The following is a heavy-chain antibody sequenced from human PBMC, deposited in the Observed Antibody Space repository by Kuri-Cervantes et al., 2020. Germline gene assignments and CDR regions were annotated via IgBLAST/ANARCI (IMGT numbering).Heavy chain of an antibody. CDR2: INHSGST. V-gene: IGHV4-34*01. D-gene: IGHD3-10*01. J-gene: IGHJ6*03. Sequence: SETLSLTCTVSGGSISSYYWSWIRQPPGKGLEWIGEINHSGSTNYNPSLKSRVTISVDTSKNQFSLKLSSVTAADTAVYYCARGPPGRMVQGVIITTQYYYYYYMDVWGKGTTVTVSS. CDR1: GGSISSYY. CDR3: ARGPPGRMVQGVIITTQYYYYYYMDV.